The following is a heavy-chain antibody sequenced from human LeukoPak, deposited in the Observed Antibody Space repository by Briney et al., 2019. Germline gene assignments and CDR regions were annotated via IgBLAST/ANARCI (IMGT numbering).Heavy chain of an antibody. CDR2: ISGSGGST. D-gene: IGHD2-8*01. CDR3: ARCMVLRQGWCNWFDS. Sequence: GGSLRLSCAASGFTFSSYAMSWVRQAPGKGLEWVSAISGSGGSTYYADSVKGRFTISRDNSENTLHLQMNSLRVEDTAIYFCARCMVLRQGWCNWFDSWGQGTLVTVSS. V-gene: IGHV3-23*01. CDR1: GFTFSSYA. J-gene: IGHJ5*01.